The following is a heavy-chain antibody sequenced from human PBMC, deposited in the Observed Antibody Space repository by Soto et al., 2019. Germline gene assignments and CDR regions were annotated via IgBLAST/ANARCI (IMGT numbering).Heavy chain of an antibody. V-gene: IGHV1-3*04. Sequence: QVQLVQSGAEVKKPGASVKLSCETSGYTFNRYAVQWVRQAPGQTFEWLGWIHTGDGDTKYSQKFRDTLTITRDTSTTPAYMQLTNLRSEDTAMYYCARVPRYTSDVVQVPAVMFDDWFVPWGQGTLVTVSS. J-gene: IGHJ5*02. D-gene: IGHD3-16*01. CDR3: ARVPRYTSDVVQVPAVMFDDWFVP. CDR2: IHTGDGDT. CDR1: GYTFNRYA.